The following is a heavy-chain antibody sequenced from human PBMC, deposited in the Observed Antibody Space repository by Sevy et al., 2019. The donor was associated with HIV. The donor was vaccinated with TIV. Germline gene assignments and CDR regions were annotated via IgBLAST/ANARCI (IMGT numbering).Heavy chain of an antibody. Sequence: GESLKISCAASGFTVSSNYMSWVRQAPGKGLEWVSVIYSGGSTYYADSVKGRFTISRDNSKNTLYLQMNSLRAEDTAVYYCARGIVVVVADMSTDAFDIWGQGTMVTVSS. CDR2: IYSGGST. D-gene: IGHD2-15*01. CDR3: ARGIVVVVADMSTDAFDI. CDR1: GFTVSSNY. V-gene: IGHV3-53*01. J-gene: IGHJ3*02.